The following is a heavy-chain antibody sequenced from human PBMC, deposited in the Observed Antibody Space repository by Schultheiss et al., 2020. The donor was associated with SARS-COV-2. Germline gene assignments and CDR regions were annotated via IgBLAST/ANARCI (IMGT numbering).Heavy chain of an antibody. CDR3: ARLPVMYYYGSGSQFDY. CDR1: GFTVSSNY. CDR2: ISSSSSYI. J-gene: IGHJ4*02. D-gene: IGHD3-10*01. V-gene: IGHV3-21*01. Sequence: GGSLRLSCAASGFTVSSNYMSWVRQAPGKGLEWVSSISSSSSYIYYADSVKGRFTISRDNAKNSLYLQMDSLRAEDTAVYYCARLPVMYYYGSGSQFDYWGQGTLVTVSS.